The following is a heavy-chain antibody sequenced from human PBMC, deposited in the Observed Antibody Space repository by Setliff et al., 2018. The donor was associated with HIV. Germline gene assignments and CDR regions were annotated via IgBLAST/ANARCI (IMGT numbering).Heavy chain of an antibody. V-gene: IGHV4-4*09. CDR3: ARFPLLHKNAFDI. D-gene: IGHD2-15*01. Sequence: SETLSLTCTVSGGSISSYYWSWIRQPPGKGLEWIGYIYTTGSTNYNPSLKSRVTMSVDTSKNQFSLKLSSVTAADTAVYYCARFPLLHKNAFDIWGQGTMVTVSS. J-gene: IGHJ3*02. CDR1: GGSISSYY. CDR2: IYTTGST.